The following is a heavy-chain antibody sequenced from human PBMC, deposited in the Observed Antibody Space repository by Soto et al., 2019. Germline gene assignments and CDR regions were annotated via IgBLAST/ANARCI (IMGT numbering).Heavy chain of an antibody. D-gene: IGHD2-15*01. V-gene: IGHV1-69*02. CDR2: IIPILGIS. CDR1: GGTFSSYT. Sequence: QVQLVQSGAEVTKPGSSVKVSCKASGGTFSSYTISWVRQAPGQGLEWMGRIIPILGISNYAQKFQGRVTITADKSTSTAYMELSSLRSEDTAVYYCARGTIVVVAATPFWCDPWGQGTLVTVSS. J-gene: IGHJ5*02. CDR3: ARGTIVVVAATPFWCDP.